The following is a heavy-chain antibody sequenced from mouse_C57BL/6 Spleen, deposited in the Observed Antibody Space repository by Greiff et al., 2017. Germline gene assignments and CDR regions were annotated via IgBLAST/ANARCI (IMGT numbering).Heavy chain of an antibody. D-gene: IGHD2-3*01. Sequence: EVQLQQSGPGLVKPSQSLSLTCSVTGYSITSGYYWNWIRQFPGNKLEWMGYISYDGSNNYNPSLKNRISTTRDTSKNQFFLKLNSVTTEDTATYYCARVYDGYYDYAMDYWGQGTSVTVSS. CDR2: ISYDGSN. CDR1: GYSITSGYY. V-gene: IGHV3-6*01. CDR3: ARVYDGYYDYAMDY. J-gene: IGHJ4*01.